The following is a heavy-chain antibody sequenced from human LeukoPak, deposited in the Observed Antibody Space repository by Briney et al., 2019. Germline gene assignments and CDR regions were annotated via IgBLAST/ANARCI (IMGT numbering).Heavy chain of an antibody. Sequence: PGGSLRLSCAASGFTFSSYAMSWVRQAPGKGLEWVSAISGSGGSTYYADSVKGRFTISRDNSKNTLYLQMNSLRAEDTAVYYCASRGYSYGVSGWLDPWGQGTLVTVSS. CDR1: GFTFSSYA. CDR2: ISGSGGST. D-gene: IGHD5-18*01. CDR3: ASRGYSYGVSGWLDP. J-gene: IGHJ5*02. V-gene: IGHV3-23*01.